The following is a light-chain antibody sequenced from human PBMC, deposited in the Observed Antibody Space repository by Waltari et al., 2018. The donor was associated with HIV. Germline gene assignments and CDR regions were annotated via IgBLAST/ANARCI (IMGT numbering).Light chain of an antibody. CDR2: EVS. V-gene: IGLV2-8*01. J-gene: IGLJ3*02. CDR3: MSYTGHNRWV. CDR1: IGDVGGYDY. Sequence: QSALTQPPSASGSPGQSLTISCTGTIGDVGGYDYVSWYQQHPGIAPKLLIYEVSQRPSGVPDRFSGSKSGNTASLTVSGLQAEDEADYHCMSYTGHNRWVFGGGTKLTVL.